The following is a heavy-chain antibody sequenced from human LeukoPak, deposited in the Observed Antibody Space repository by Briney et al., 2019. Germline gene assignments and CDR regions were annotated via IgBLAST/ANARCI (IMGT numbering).Heavy chain of an antibody. CDR1: GFTFSNYW. CDR2: IKQDDSEI. Sequence: GGSPRLSCAASGFTFSNYWMTWVRQAPGKRLEWVANIKQDDSEIYYMDSVKGRFTISRDNAKNSLYLQMSSLRAEDSAIYYCAKGTLEHCTGAICYPFDYWGQGSLVTVSS. V-gene: IGHV3-7*03. CDR3: AKGTLEHCTGAICYPFDY. D-gene: IGHD2-8*02. J-gene: IGHJ4*02.